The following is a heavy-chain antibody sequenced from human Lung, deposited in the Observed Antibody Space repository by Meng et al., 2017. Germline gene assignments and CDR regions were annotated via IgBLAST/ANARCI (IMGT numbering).Heavy chain of an antibody. Sequence: QVQLQESGPGLVKPSGTLSLTCAVSGGSISSDNWWSWVRQPPGKGLEWIGEIYHSGSTNYNPSLKSRVAVSLDTSKSQFSLMLTSVTAADTAVYYCVRSSAWVRTGFDPWGQGTLVTVSS. CDR1: GGSISSDNW. J-gene: IGHJ5*02. CDR3: VRSSAWVRTGFDP. D-gene: IGHD6-19*01. CDR2: IYHSGST. V-gene: IGHV4-4*02.